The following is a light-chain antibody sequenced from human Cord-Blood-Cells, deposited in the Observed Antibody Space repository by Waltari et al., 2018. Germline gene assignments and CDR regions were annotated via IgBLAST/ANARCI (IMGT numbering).Light chain of an antibody. CDR1: QSVLYSSNNKNY. J-gene: IGKJ4*01. CDR2: WAS. CDR3: QQYYSTPPT. Sequence: DIVMTQSPDSLAVSLGERATIKCKSSQSVLYSSNNKNYLAWYQQKPGQPPKLLIYWASTRESGVPDRFSGSGSWTDFTLTISSLQAEDVAVYYCQQYYSTPPTFGGGTKVEIK. V-gene: IGKV4-1*01.